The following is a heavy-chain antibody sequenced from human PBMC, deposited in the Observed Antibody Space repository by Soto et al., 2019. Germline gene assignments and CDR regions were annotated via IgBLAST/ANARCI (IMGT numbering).Heavy chain of an antibody. CDR2: IYYSGST. D-gene: IGHD5-18*01. V-gene: IGHV4-39*01. Sequence: SETLSLTCTVSGGSISSSSYYWGWIRQPPGKGLEWIGSIYYSGSTYYNPSLKSRVTISVDTSKNQFSLKLSSVTAADTAVYYCARQVDTAMVFDYWGQGTLVTVSS. CDR1: GGSISSSSYY. J-gene: IGHJ4*02. CDR3: ARQVDTAMVFDY.